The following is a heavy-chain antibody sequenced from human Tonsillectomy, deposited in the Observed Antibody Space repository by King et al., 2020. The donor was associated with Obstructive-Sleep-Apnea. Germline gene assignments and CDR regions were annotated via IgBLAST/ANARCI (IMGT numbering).Heavy chain of an antibody. D-gene: IGHD2-2*02. CDR3: TTSKSGYTFS. J-gene: IGHJ5*02. V-gene: IGHV3-15*01. CDR1: GFTFNNAW. Sequence: VQLVESGGGLVEPGGSLRLSCAASGFTFNNAWMSWVRQAPGKVLEWVGRIKSNAEGGTTDYPAPVKGRFTISRDDSKNTLYLQMSCLRTEDTAVYYCTTSKSGYTFSWGQGTLVTVSS. CDR2: IKSNAEGGTT.